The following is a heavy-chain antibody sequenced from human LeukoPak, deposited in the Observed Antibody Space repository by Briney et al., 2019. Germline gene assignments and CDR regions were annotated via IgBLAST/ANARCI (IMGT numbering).Heavy chain of an antibody. CDR1: GFIFSSNY. CDR3: ARASQWLAFDS. D-gene: IGHD6-19*01. Sequence: GGSLRLSCAASGFIFSSNYMTWVRQAPGKGLEWVSVIYNGDNTNYADSVKGRFTISRDSSKNTLFLQMNSLRAEDTAVYYCARASQWLAFDSWGQGTLVTVSS. V-gene: IGHV3-66*01. CDR2: IYNGDNT. J-gene: IGHJ4*02.